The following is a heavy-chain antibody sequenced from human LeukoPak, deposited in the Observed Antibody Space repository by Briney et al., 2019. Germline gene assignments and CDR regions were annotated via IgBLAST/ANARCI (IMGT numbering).Heavy chain of an antibody. Sequence: SETLSLTCTVSGGSISSYYWSWIRQPPGKGLEWIGYIYYSGSTNYNPSLKSRVTISVDTSKNQFSLKLSSVTAADTAVYYCARETKGAAAIDYWGQGTLVTVSS. CDR3: ARETKGAAAIDY. D-gene: IGHD6-13*01. J-gene: IGHJ4*02. CDR1: GGSISSYY. CDR2: IYYSGST. V-gene: IGHV4-59*12.